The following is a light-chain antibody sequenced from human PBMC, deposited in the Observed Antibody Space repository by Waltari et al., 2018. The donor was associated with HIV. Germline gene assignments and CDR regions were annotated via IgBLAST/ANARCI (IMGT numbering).Light chain of an antibody. CDR3: QQSYSTPLT. CDR2: AAS. J-gene: IGKJ4*01. Sequence: DIQMTQSPHSLSASVGDSVTITCRASQSIDNYLSWYQQKPAQAPKLLIYAASNLQRGVSSRFSGSGSGTDFTLTISALRPEDFATYYCQQSYSTPLTFGGGTKVVI. V-gene: IGKV1-39*01. CDR1: QSIDNY.